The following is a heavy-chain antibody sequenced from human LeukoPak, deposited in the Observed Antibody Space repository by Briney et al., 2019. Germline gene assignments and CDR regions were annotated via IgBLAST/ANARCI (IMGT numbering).Heavy chain of an antibody. D-gene: IGHD6-19*01. J-gene: IGHJ4*02. V-gene: IGHV4-59*08. Sequence: PSETLSLTCTVSGGFISGYYWNWIRQPPGKGLEWIGYIYYSGNTNYNSSLKSRVTISVDTSKNQFSLKLSSVTAADTAMYYCARQGGLCSGCYDYWGQGTLVTVSS. CDR2: IYYSGNT. CDR1: GGFISGYY. CDR3: ARQGGLCSGCYDY.